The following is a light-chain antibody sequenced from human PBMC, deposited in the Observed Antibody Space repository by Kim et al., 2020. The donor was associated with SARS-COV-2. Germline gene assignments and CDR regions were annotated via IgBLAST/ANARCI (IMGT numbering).Light chain of an antibody. CDR3: QTWGTGAVV. CDR2: LNSDGSH. J-gene: IGLJ2*01. Sequence: QLVLTQSPSASASLGASVKLTCTLSSGHSSYAIAWHQQQPEKGPRYLMKLNSDGSHSKGDRIPDRFSGSSSGAERYLTISSLQSEDEADYYCQTWGTGAVVFGGGTQLTVL. CDR1: SGHSSYA. V-gene: IGLV4-69*01.